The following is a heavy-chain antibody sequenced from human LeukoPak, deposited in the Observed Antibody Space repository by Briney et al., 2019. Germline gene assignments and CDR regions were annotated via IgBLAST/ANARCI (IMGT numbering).Heavy chain of an antibody. D-gene: IGHD5-18*01. CDR2: ISGSGGGT. V-gene: IGHV3-23*01. Sequence: GGSLRLSCAASGFTFSSYSMSWVRQAPGRGLNWVSAISGSGGGTYYADSVKGRFTISRDNSKNTLYLQMNSLRAEDTAVYYCAKDHNPGYGFGYDYWGQGTLVTVSS. CDR1: GFTFSSYS. J-gene: IGHJ4*02. CDR3: AKDHNPGYGFGYDY.